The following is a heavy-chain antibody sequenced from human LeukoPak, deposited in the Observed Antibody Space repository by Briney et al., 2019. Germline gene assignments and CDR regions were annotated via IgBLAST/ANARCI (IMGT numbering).Heavy chain of an antibody. D-gene: IGHD4-17*01. Sequence: SETLSLTCTVSGGSISSSSYYWGWIRQPPGKGLEWIGSIYYSGSTYYNPSLKSRVTISVDTSKNQFSLKLSSVTAADTAVYYCARDLFPYGADNWDPWGQGTLVAVSS. CDR3: ARDLFPYGADNWDP. J-gene: IGHJ5*02. CDR1: GGSISSSSYY. V-gene: IGHV4-39*07. CDR2: IYYSGST.